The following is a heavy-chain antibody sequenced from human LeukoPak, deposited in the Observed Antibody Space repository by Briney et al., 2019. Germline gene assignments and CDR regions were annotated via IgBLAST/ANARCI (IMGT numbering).Heavy chain of an antibody. CDR3: ARDAQWLVPEGYFYYMDV. CDR1: GFTLSRYS. CDR2: ISSRSTNI. Sequence: GGSLRLSCAGSGFTLSRYSMNWFRQAPGKGLERVASISSRSTNIFYADSVKGRFTISRDNAKNSLYLQMNSLGAEDTAVYYCARDAQWLVPEGYFYYMDVWGKGTTVTVSS. J-gene: IGHJ6*03. V-gene: IGHV3-21*01. D-gene: IGHD6-19*01.